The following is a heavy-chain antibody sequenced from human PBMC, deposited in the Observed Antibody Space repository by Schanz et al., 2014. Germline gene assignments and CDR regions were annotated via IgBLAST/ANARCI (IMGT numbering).Heavy chain of an antibody. J-gene: IGHJ4*02. CDR2: ISASGGDT. Sequence: EVQLVQSGGGLVQPGGSLRLSCAASEFTFSTDAMSWVRQAPGKGLEWLSVISASGGDTYYADSVKGRFTISRDNSKNTLYLQMNSLRAEDTALYYCARDRRNADLDYWGQGTLVTVSP. D-gene: IGHD1-1*01. V-gene: IGHV3-23*04. CDR3: ARDRRNADLDY. CDR1: EFTFSTDA.